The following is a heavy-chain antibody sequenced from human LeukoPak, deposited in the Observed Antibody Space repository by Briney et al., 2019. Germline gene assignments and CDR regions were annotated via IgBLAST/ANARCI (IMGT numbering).Heavy chain of an antibody. CDR2: ISYDGTNK. Sequence: GGSLRLSCAASGFTFSGYGMHWVRQTPGKGLEWVAVISYDGTNKYYADSVKGRFTISRDNSKSTMYLQMSSLRAEDTAVYYCAKARDVRVVTPYFFDYWGQGTLVTVS. CDR1: GFTFSGYG. V-gene: IGHV3-30*18. D-gene: IGHD4-23*01. CDR3: AKARDVRVVTPYFFDY. J-gene: IGHJ4*02.